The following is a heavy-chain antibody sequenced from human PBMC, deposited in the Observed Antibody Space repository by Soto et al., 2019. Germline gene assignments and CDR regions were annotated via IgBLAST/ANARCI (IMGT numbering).Heavy chain of an antibody. V-gene: IGHV1-46*01. D-gene: IGHD6-25*01. CDR1: GYTFTRHD. CDR3: ARLGDSGLH. Sequence: ASVKVSWPAAGYTFTRHDVHWVRQAPGKGLEWMGIINPSGGSTSYAQKFQGRVTITADESTSTAYMELSSLRSEDTAVYYVARLGDSGLHWG. CDR2: INPSGGST. J-gene: IGHJ1*01.